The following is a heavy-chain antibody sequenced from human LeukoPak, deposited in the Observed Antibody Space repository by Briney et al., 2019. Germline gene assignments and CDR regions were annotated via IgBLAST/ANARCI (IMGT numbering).Heavy chain of an antibody. J-gene: IGHJ4*02. V-gene: IGHV3-23*01. Sequence: GGSLRLSCAASGFTFSNYAMSWVRQAPGKGLDWVSTISNSDGNTYYADSVKGRFTISRDNSKNTLYLQMNSLTAEDTAIYYCARATGTLGNWGQGTLVTVSS. CDR2: ISNSDGNT. CDR1: GFTFSNYA. CDR3: ARATGTLGN. D-gene: IGHD1-1*01.